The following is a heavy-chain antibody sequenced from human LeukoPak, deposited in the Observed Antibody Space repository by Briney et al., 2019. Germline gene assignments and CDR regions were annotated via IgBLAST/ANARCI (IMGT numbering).Heavy chain of an antibody. V-gene: IGHV3-74*01. CDR1: GITFSNYY. J-gene: IGHJ4*02. D-gene: IGHD5-18*01. CDR3: AKREYSYGDY. Sequence: QRGGSLRLSCVTSGITFSNYYMHWVRQVPGEGLVWVSHIIQDGSVTSYADSVKGRFTISRDNAKNTVYLQLNNLRAEDTAVYYCAKREYSYGDYWGQGTLVTVSS. CDR2: IIQDGSVT.